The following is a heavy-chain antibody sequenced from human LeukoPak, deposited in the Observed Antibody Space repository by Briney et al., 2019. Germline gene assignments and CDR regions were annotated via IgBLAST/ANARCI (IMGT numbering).Heavy chain of an antibody. CDR2: FDPEDGET. V-gene: IGHV1-24*01. CDR1: GYTLTELS. J-gene: IGHJ4*02. D-gene: IGHD1-26*01. CDR3: ATEVGASVGFDY. Sequence: ASVKVSCKVSGYTLTELSMHWVRQAPGKGLEWMGGFDPEDGETIYAQKFQGGVTMTEDTSTDTAYMELSSLRSEDTAVYYCATEVGASVGFDYWGQGTLVTVSS.